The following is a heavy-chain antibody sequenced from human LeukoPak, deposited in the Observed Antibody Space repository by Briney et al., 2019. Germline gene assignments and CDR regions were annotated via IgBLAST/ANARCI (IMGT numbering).Heavy chain of an antibody. J-gene: IGHJ5*02. D-gene: IGHD2-2*01. Sequence: SETLSLTCTVSGGSISSYYWSWIRQPPGKGLEWIGYIYYSGSTNYNPSLKSRVTISVDTSKNQFSLKLSSVTAADTAVYYCAREMVVPFGWFDPWGQGTLVTVSS. CDR1: GGSISSYY. V-gene: IGHV4-59*01. CDR3: AREMVVPFGWFDP. CDR2: IYYSGST.